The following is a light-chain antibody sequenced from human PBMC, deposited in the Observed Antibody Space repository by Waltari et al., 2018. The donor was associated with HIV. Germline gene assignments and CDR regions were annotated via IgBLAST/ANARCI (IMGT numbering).Light chain of an antibody. J-gene: IGLJ2*01. Sequence: QSPLTQTPSMSGAPGQRVNLSCSGSPSNIGSNSVNWYRQLPGTAPKPLIYSNEQRPSSVPVRFSGSKSATSAFLVISGLQSDDEADYYCATWDDTMSVVFGGGTRLTVL. CDR1: PSNIGSNS. CDR3: ATWDDTMSVV. CDR2: SNE. V-gene: IGLV1-44*01.